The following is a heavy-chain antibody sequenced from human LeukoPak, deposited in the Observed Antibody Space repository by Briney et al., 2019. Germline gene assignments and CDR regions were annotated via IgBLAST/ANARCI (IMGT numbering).Heavy chain of an antibody. Sequence: PGGSLRLSCAASGFTFSTYAMSWVRQAPGKGLEWVANIKQDGSEKYYVDSVKGRFTISRDNAKKSLYLQMNSLRAEDTAVYYCARDQDYYDSSGYYLFFDYWGQGTLVTVSS. D-gene: IGHD3-22*01. J-gene: IGHJ4*02. CDR3: ARDQDYYDSSGYYLFFDY. CDR1: GFTFSTYA. V-gene: IGHV3-7*01. CDR2: IKQDGSEK.